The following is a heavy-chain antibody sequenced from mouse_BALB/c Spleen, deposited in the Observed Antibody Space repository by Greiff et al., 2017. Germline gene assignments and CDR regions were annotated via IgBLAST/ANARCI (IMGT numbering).Heavy chain of an antibody. Sequence: QVQLQQPGAELVKPGTSVKLSCKASGYNFTSYWINWVKLRPGQGLEWIGDIYPGSGSTNYNEKFKSKATLTVDTSSSTAYMQLSSLASEDSALYYGARQDSSGYVEAMDYWGQGTSVTVSS. CDR1: GYNFTSYW. V-gene: IGHV1-55*01. J-gene: IGHJ4*01. CDR2: IYPGSGST. CDR3: ARQDSSGYVEAMDY. D-gene: IGHD3-2*01.